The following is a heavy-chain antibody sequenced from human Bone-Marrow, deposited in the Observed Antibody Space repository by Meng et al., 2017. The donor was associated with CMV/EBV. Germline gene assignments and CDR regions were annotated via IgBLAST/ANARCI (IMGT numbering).Heavy chain of an antibody. CDR1: GFTFSSYW. CDR2: IKQDGSEK. V-gene: IGHV3-7*01. J-gene: IGHJ6*02. CDR3: ARAAGWCSSTSCYGDYHGMDV. Sequence: GESLKISCAASGFTFSSYWMSWVRQAPGKGLEWVANIKQDGSEKYYVDSVKGRFTISRDNAKNSLYLQMNSLRAEDTAVYYCARAAGWCSSTSCYGDYHGMDVWGQGTTVTVSS. D-gene: IGHD2-2*01.